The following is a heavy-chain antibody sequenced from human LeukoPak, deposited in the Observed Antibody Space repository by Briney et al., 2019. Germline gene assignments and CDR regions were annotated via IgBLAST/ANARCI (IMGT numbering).Heavy chain of an antibody. CDR2: INPNSGGT. V-gene: IGHV1-2*04. Sequence: ASVKVSCKASGYTFTGYYMHWVRQAPGHGLEWMGWINPNSGGTNYAQKFQGWVTMTRDTSISTAYMELSRLRSDDTAVYYCARAAGVPAARYAFDIWGQGTMVTVSS. J-gene: IGHJ3*02. CDR1: GYTFTGYY. D-gene: IGHD2-2*01. CDR3: ARAAGVPAARYAFDI.